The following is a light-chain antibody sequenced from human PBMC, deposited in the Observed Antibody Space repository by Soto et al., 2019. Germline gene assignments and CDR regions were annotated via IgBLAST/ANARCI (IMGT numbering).Light chain of an antibody. V-gene: IGKV1-16*01. CDR3: QQYSTYPRT. J-gene: IGKJ1*01. CDR2: AAS. CDR1: QGIGRS. Sequence: DIQMTQSPSSLSVSVGDRVTITCRASQGIGRSLGWFQQKPGKAPKSLTYAASTLQVGVPSRFSSSGSGTDFTLTISSLQPEDFATYYCQQYSTYPRTFGQGTTVEIK.